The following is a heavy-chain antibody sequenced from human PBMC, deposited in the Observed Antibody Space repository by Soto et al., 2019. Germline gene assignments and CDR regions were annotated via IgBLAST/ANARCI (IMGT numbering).Heavy chain of an antibody. CDR2: INPNSGGT. CDR1: GYTFTSYG. J-gene: IGHJ6*02. Sequence: ASVKVSCKXSGYTFTSYGISWVRQAPGQGLEWMGWINPNSGGTNYAQKFQGWVTMTRDTSISTAYMELSRLRSDDTAVYYCAREAARPDYYYCGMDVWGQGTTVTVSS. CDR3: AREAARPDYYYCGMDV. V-gene: IGHV1-2*04. D-gene: IGHD6-6*01.